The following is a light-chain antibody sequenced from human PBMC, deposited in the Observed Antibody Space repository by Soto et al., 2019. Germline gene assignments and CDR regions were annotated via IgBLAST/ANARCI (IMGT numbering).Light chain of an antibody. CDR2: EVN. J-gene: IGLJ1*01. CDR3: TSYAGGNNV. V-gene: IGLV2-8*01. Sequence: QSALTQPPSASGSPGQSVTISCTGTSSDVGGYNYVSWYQQYPGKVPKLMVYEVNKRPSGVPDRFSGSKSGNTASLPVSGLQAADEADYYCTSYAGGNNVFGTGTKLTGL. CDR1: SSDVGGYNY.